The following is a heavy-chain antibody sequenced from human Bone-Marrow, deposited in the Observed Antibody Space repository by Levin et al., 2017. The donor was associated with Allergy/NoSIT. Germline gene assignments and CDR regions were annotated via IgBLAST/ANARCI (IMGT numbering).Heavy chain of an antibody. V-gene: IGHV3-30*18. CDR2: ISLDGNTQ. D-gene: IGHD2-15*01. CDR1: GFTFSNYA. CDR3: AKDTYTCSGGSCYFFDY. Sequence: GGSLRLSCAVSGFTFSNYAMHWVRQAPGRGLEWVAFISLDGNTQYYADSVKGRLTFSRDNSNNPLHLQMNSLRVEDTAIYYCAKDTYTCSGGSCYFFDYWGQGALVTVSS. J-gene: IGHJ4*02.